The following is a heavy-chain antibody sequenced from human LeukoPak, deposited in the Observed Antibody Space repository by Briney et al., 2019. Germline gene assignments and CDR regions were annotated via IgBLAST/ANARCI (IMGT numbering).Heavy chain of an antibody. CDR3: AKYRLGPTSEFDL. D-gene: IGHD1-26*01. V-gene: IGHV3-23*01. Sequence: GGSLRLSCAASGFTFSAYTMAWVRQVPGKGLDWVSSLSGSLDRTYYADSVRGRFTISRDNVKNILYLEMNTLRVEDTALYYCAKYRLGPTSEFDLWGQGTLVTVSS. CDR2: LSGSLDRT. J-gene: IGHJ4*02. CDR1: GFTFSAYT.